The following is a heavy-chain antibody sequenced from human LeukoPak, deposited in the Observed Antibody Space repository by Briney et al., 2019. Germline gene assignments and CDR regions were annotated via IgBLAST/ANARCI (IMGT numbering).Heavy chain of an antibody. D-gene: IGHD3-10*01. Sequence: GESLKISCQGSGYSFTSYWISWVRQMPGEGLEWMGRIDPSDSYTNYSPSFQGHVTISADKSISTAYLQWSSLKASDTAMYYCARHSTNYGSGSYSTGGRWFDPWGQGTLVTVSS. J-gene: IGHJ5*02. CDR2: IDPSDSYT. V-gene: IGHV5-10-1*01. CDR3: ARHSTNYGSGSYSTGGRWFDP. CDR1: GYSFTSYW.